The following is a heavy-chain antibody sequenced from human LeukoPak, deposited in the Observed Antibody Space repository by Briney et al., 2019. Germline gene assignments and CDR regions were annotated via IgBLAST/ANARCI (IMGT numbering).Heavy chain of an antibody. CDR2: IYYSGST. J-gene: IGHJ5*02. CDR1: GGSISSSSYY. V-gene: IGHV4-39*01. D-gene: IGHD2-2*01. CDR3: ARLHGYCSSTSCYPIGWFDP. Sequence: SETLSLTCTVSGGSISSSSYYWGWIRQPPGKGLEWIGSIYYSGSTYYNPSLKSRVTISVDTSKNQFSLKLSSVTAADTAVYYCARLHGYCSSTSCYPIGWFDPWGQGTLVTVSS.